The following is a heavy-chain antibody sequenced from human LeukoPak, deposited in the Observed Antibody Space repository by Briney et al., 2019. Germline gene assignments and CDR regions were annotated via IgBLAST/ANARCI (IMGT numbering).Heavy chain of an antibody. D-gene: IGHD3-22*01. CDR2: IKEDGSEK. J-gene: IGHJ4*02. CDR3: ARGRFNYDSSGYSSFYH. CDR1: GFIFSSYW. Sequence: PGGSLRLSCAASGFIFSSYWMSWVRQAPGKGLEWVANIKEDGSEKYYVDSAKGRFTISRDNAKNSLYLQMNSLRAEDTAVYYCARGRFNYDSSGYSSFYHWGQGTLVTVSS. V-gene: IGHV3-7*01.